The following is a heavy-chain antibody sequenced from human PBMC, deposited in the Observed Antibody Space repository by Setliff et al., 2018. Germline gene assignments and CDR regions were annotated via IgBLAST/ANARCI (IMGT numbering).Heavy chain of an antibody. J-gene: IGHJ5*02. V-gene: IGHV1-18*01. D-gene: IGHD2-8*01. Sequence: ASVKVSCKASGYTFSDYGVSWVRQAPGQGPEWMGWISPHSGRAFYAPQFQDRVIMTTDTSTNTAYLDLRSLRSDDTAVYYCERLVRYCTATACQRTSGDDLWGQGTLVTVSS. CDR1: GYTFSDYG. CDR3: ERLVRYCTATACQRTSGDDL. CDR2: ISPHSGRA.